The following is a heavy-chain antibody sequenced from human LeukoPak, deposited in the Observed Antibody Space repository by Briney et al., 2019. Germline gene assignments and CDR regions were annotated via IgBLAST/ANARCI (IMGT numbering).Heavy chain of an antibody. Sequence: SETLSLTCAVYGGSFSGYYWRWIRQPPGKGLEWIGEINHSGSTNYNPSLKSRVTISVDTSKNQFSLKLSSVTAADTAVYYCARTNSVQYSSSWYRKQYYFDYWGQGTLVTVSS. CDR2: INHSGST. D-gene: IGHD6-13*01. CDR3: ARTNSVQYSSSWYRKQYYFDY. CDR1: GGSFSGYY. J-gene: IGHJ4*02. V-gene: IGHV4-34*01.